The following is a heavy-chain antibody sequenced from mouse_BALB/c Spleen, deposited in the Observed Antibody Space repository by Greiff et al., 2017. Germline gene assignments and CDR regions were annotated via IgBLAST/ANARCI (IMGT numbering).Heavy chain of an antibody. CDR3: TRSGLLRWDAMDY. CDR1: GYTFTSYY. Sequence: QVQLKESGAELVKPGASVKLSCKASGYTFTSYYMYWVKQRPGQGLEWIGEINPSNGGTNFNEKFKSKATLTVDKSSSTAYMQLSSLTSEDSAVYYCTRSGLLRWDAMDYWGQGTSVTVSS. V-gene: IGHV1S81*02. D-gene: IGHD1-1*01. J-gene: IGHJ4*01. CDR2: INPSNGGT.